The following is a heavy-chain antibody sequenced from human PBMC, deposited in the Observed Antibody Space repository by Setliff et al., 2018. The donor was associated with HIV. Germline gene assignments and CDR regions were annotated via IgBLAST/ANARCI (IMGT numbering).Heavy chain of an antibody. D-gene: IGHD2-2*01. Sequence: PSETLSLTCTVSGGSISTGGYYWSWIRQQPGKGLEWIGYIYYRGTTHYNPSLRSRATLSVDTSKNQFSLNLRSVTVADTAVYYCARTTIVAVPAANYYFDFWGQGDQVTVSS. CDR1: GGSISTGGYY. CDR2: IYYRGTT. V-gene: IGHV4-31*03. J-gene: IGHJ4*02. CDR3: ARTTIVAVPAANYYFDF.